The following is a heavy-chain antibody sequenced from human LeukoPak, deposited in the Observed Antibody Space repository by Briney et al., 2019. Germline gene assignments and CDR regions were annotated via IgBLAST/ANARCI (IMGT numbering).Heavy chain of an antibody. CDR2: INPNSGGT. CDR1: GYTFTGYY. Sequence: ASVKVSCKASGYTFTGYYMHWVRQAPGQELEWMGWINPNSGGTNYAQKFQGRVTMTRDTSISTAYMELRRLRSDDTAVYYCARDSGERGSGSYLIAYWGQGTLVTVSS. J-gene: IGHJ4*02. D-gene: IGHD3-10*01. CDR3: ARDSGERGSGSYLIAY. V-gene: IGHV1-2*02.